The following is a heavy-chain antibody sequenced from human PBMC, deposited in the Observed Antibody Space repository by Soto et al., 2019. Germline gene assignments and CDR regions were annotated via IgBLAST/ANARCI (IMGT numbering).Heavy chain of an antibody. V-gene: IGHV3-23*01. CDR2: IGANGGGT. CDR3: ARDPNGDYLGAFDF. CDR1: GFTFSRFF. D-gene: IGHD4-17*01. Sequence: EVQLLEPGGGLAQPGGSLRLSCAASGFTFSRFFMSWVRQAPGKGLAWVSGIGANGGGTYYADSVKGRFIISRDNSKNTLYLQMNSLRAEDTAVYYCARDPNGDYLGAFDFWGQKTMVTVSS. J-gene: IGHJ3*01.